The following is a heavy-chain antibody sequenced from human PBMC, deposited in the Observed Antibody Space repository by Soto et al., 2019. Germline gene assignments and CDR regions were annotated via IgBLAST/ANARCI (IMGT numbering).Heavy chain of an antibody. CDR3: ASAKSRRSGSAKVQFDF. CDR2: SNPDSGGT. J-gene: IGHJ4*02. CDR1: GDTFIDYY. D-gene: IGHD3-10*01. V-gene: IGHV1-2*02. Sequence: QVHLVQSGAEVKKPGASVMVSCKTYGDTFIDYYIHWIRQAPGQGLEWMGWSNPDSGGTISAQKFQGRVTLTRDTSIDTAYMEVTRLISDDTAVYYCASAKSRRSGSAKVQFDFWGQGTLITVSS.